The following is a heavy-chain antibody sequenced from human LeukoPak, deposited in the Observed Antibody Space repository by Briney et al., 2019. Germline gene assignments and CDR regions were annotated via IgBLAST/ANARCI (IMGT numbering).Heavy chain of an antibody. Sequence: GGSLRLSCAASGFTFSSYAMSWVRQAPGKGLEWVSAISGSGGSTYYADSVKGRFTISRDNAKNSLYLQMNSLRAEDTAVYYCARGRVGATYDYWGQGTLVTVPS. CDR1: GFTFSSYA. J-gene: IGHJ4*02. D-gene: IGHD1-26*01. CDR2: ISGSGGST. V-gene: IGHV3-23*01. CDR3: ARGRVGATYDY.